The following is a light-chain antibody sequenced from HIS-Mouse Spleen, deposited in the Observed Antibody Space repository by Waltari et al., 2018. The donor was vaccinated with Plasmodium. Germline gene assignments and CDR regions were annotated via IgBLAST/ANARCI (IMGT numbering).Light chain of an antibody. CDR2: QDS. J-gene: IGLJ2*01. V-gene: IGLV3-1*01. Sequence: SYELTQPPSASVSPGQTASITCSGDKLGDQYACWYQQKPGQSPVLVIYQDSKRPSGIPERFSGSNSGNTATLTISGTQAMDEADYYCQAWDSSTAWVFGGGTKLTVL. CDR1: KLGDQY. CDR3: QAWDSSTAWV.